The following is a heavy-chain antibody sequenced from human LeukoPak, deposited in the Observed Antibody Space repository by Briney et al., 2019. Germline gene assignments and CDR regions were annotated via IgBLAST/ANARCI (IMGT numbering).Heavy chain of an antibody. D-gene: IGHD6-19*01. Sequence: PSETLSLTCTVSGGSISSYYWSWIRQPAGKGLEWIGRIYISGSGSTNYNPSPKSRVTMSVDTSKNQFSLKLSSVTAADTAVYYCARDKRVAVAGTYIYYYYMDVWGNGTTVTISS. V-gene: IGHV4-4*07. CDR1: GGSISSYY. CDR2: IYISGSGST. J-gene: IGHJ6*03. CDR3: ARDKRVAVAGTYIYYYYMDV.